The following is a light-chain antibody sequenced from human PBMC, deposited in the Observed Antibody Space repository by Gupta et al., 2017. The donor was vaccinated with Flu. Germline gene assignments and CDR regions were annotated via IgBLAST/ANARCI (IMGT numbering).Light chain of an antibody. J-gene: IGLJ3*02. Sequence: SYELTQPPSVSVSPGHTASITCSGDKLGDKYAFWYQQKAGQSPVVVIYQDTRRPSGIPERFSGSNSGNTATLTISGTQAMDEADYYCQTWDSNTANGVFGGGTKLTVL. CDR2: QDT. CDR1: KLGDKY. CDR3: QTWDSNTANGV. V-gene: IGLV3-1*01.